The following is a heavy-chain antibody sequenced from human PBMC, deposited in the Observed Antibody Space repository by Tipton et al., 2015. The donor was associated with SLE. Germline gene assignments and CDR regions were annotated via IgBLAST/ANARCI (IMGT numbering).Heavy chain of an antibody. D-gene: IGHD1-14*01. CDR3: ARRALTWAYYYYMDV. Sequence: RSLRLSCAASGFTFSSYARHGVGQAQGKGLEWGAVIWNDGSNKYYADSVKGRFTISRDNSKNTLYLQMNGLRAEDTAVYYCARRALTWAYYYYMDVWGKGTTVTVSS. CDR2: IWNDGSNK. V-gene: IGHV3-33*01. CDR1: GFTFSSYA. J-gene: IGHJ6*03.